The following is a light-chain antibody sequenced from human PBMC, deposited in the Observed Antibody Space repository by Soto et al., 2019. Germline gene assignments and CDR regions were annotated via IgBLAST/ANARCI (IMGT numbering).Light chain of an antibody. CDR2: EVS. CDR1: SSDVGAYDY. Sequence: QSVLTQPASVSGSPGQSITISCTGTSSDVGAYDYVSWFQQYPGKAPKLIISEVSNRPSGVSNRFSGSKSGNAASLTISGRQSEDEAESFCFSFTASWTHVFGTGTKVTVL. J-gene: IGLJ1*01. CDR3: FSFTASWTHV. V-gene: IGLV2-14*03.